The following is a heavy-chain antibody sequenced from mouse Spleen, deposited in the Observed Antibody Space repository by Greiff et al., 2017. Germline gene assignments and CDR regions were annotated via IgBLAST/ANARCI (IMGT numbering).Heavy chain of an antibody. CDR2: IDPSDSET. Sequence: VQLQQPGAELVRPGSSVKLSCKASGYTFTSYWMHWVKQRPIQGLEWIGNIDPSDSETHYNQKFKDKATLTVDKSSSTAYMQLSSLTSEDSAVYYCARKGGNYGFAYWGQGTLVTVSA. V-gene: IGHV1-52*01. J-gene: IGHJ3*01. CDR1: GYTFTSYW. CDR3: ARKGGNYGFAY. D-gene: IGHD2-1*01.